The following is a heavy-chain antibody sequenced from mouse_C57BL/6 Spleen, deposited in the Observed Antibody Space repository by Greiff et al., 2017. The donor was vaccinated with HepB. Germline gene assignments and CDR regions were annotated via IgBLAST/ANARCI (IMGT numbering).Heavy chain of an antibody. V-gene: IGHV5-6*01. CDR2: ISSGGSYT. CDR1: GFTFSSYG. Sequence: EVKLVESGGDLVKPGGSLKLSCAASGFTFSSYGMSWVRQTPDKRLEWVATISSGGSYTYYPDSVKGRFTISRDNAKNTLYLQMSSLKSEDTAIYYCARQSHFDYWGQGTTLTVSS. J-gene: IGHJ2*01. CDR3: ARQSHFDY.